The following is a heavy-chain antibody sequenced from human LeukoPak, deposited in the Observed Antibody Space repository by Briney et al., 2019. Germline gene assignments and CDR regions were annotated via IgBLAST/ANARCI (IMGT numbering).Heavy chain of an antibody. V-gene: IGHV4-39*01. CDR2: IYYSVSP. D-gene: IGHD2-15*01. J-gene: IGHJ4*02. CDR3: ALVVAATGPFFY. CDR1: GGSISSSSDY. Sequence: SDTLSLTCTVSGGSISSSSDYCGWIRQPPGKGLEWFVSIYYSVSPYYNPSLKSRVAISVDTSKNQSSLKLSSVTAADTAVYYCALVVAATGPFFYWGQGTLVTVSS.